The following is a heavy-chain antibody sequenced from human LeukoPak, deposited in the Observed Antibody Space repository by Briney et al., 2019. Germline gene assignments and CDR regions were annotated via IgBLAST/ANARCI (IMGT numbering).Heavy chain of an antibody. Sequence: GASVKVSCKASGYTFTGYYMHWVRQAPGQGLEWMGWINPNSGGTNYAQKFQGRVTMTRDTSISTAYMELSRLRSDDTAVYYCARVLVRGVPSLGYWGQGALVTVSS. J-gene: IGHJ4*02. CDR1: GYTFTGYY. CDR2: INPNSGGT. CDR3: ARVLVRGVPSLGY. D-gene: IGHD3-10*01. V-gene: IGHV1-2*02.